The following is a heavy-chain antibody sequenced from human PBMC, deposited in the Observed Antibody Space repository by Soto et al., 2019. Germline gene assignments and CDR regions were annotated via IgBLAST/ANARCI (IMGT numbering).Heavy chain of an antibody. D-gene: IGHD5-12*01. CDR2: ISYDGSNK. CDR1: GFTFSSYG. CDR3: ARDFSMVIVAPGY. Sequence: GGSLRLSCAASGFTFSSYGMHWVRQAPGKGLEWVAVISYDGSNKYYADSVKGRFTISRDNSKDMVYLQINALRAEDTAVYYCARDFSMVIVAPGYWGQGTLVTVSS. J-gene: IGHJ4*02. V-gene: IGHV3-30*03.